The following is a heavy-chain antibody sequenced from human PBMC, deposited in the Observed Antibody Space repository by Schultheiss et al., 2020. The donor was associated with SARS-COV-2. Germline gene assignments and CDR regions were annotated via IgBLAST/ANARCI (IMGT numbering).Heavy chain of an antibody. J-gene: IGHJ4*02. V-gene: IGHV4-59*12. CDR2: IHDSGST. CDR3: ARMPSKVAGGIDS. Sequence: SQTLSLTCTVSGVSISSYYWTWIRQPPGKGLEWIGFIHDSGSTNYNPSLKSRVTISVDTSKNRFSLNLHSVTAADTAFYYCARMPSKVAGGIDSWGQGTLVTVSS. CDR1: GVSISSYY. D-gene: IGHD3-16*01.